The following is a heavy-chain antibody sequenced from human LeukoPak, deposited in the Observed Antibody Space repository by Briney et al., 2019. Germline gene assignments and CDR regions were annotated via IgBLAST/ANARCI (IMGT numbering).Heavy chain of an antibody. CDR1: GYTFSGYA. J-gene: IGHJ2*01. Sequence: ASVKVSFKASGYTFSGYAIHWVRQAPGQRFEWMGWIDADNGDTRYSQKFQGRVTMTRDTSTSTVYMELSSLRSEDTAVYYCARDQGDSSGYYSSPLWYFDLWGRGTLVTVSS. CDR3: ARDQGDSSGYYSSPLWYFDL. V-gene: IGHV1-3*01. CDR2: IDADNGDT. D-gene: IGHD3-22*01.